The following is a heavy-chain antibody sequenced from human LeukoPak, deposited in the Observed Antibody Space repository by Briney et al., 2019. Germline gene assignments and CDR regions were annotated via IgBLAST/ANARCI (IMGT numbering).Heavy chain of an antibody. J-gene: IGHJ4*02. CDR1: GGTFSSYA. Sequence: VASVKVSFTASGGTFSSYAISWVRQAPGQGLEWMGGIIPIFGTANYAQKFQGRVTITADESTSTAYMELSSLRSEDTAVYYCARDYSLGLSGNYFDYWGQGTLVTVSS. D-gene: IGHD2-21*01. V-gene: IGHV1-69*13. CDR2: IIPIFGTA. CDR3: ARDYSLGLSGNYFDY.